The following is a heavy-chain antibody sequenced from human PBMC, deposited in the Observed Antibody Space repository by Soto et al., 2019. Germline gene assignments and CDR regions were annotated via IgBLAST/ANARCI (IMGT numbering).Heavy chain of an antibody. J-gene: IGHJ4*02. CDR1: GFTFSSYA. CDR2: ISYDGSNK. V-gene: IGHV3-30-3*01. D-gene: IGHD2-2*01. Sequence: QVQLVESGGGVVQPGRSLRLSCAASGFTFSSYAMHWVRQAPGKGLEWVAVISYDGSNKYYADSVKGRFTISRDNSKKTLYLQMNSLRAEDTAVYYCARENLVPAALGLQYWGQGTLVTVSS. CDR3: ARENLVPAALGLQY.